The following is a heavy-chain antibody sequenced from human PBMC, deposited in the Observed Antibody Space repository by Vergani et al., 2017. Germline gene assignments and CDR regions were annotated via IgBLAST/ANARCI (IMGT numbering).Heavy chain of an antibody. CDR1: GASVTSSY. CDR3: ARSRIGDGAGRPDY. D-gene: IGHD3-10*01. Sequence: QVKLQESGPGLVKPSETLSLTCTVSGASVTSSYWSWIRQPPGKGLEWMGYVSFRGDTLYDPSVKGRMTISLNTSSNQFSLYLTSVTAADTAVYYCARSRIGDGAGRPDYWGQGTLVTVSS. J-gene: IGHJ4*02. V-gene: IGHV4-59*02. CDR2: VSFRGDT.